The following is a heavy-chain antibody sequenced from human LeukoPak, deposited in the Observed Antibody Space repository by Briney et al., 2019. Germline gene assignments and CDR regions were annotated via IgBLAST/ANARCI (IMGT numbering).Heavy chain of an antibody. J-gene: IGHJ4*02. V-gene: IGHV1-2*02. CDR3: STTPTGVTDFDY. Sequence: ASVKVSCKASGYTFTGYYMRWVRQAPGQGLEWMGWINPNSGGTNYAQKFKGGVTTTRDTTISTAYMELSVLRADATAVYYSSTTPTGVTDFDYWGQGTLVTASS. D-gene: IGHD3-10*01. CDR1: GYTFTGYY. CDR2: INPNSGGT.